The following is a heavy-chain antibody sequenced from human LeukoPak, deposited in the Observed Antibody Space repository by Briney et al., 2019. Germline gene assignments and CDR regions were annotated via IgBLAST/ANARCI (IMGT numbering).Heavy chain of an antibody. CDR1: SGSISSHY. CDR2: FSYSGST. J-gene: IGHJ4*02. Sequence: SETLSLTCTVSSGSISSHYWSWIRQPPGKGLEWIGYFSYSGSTSYNPSLKSRVTMSVDTSKNQFSLKLSSVTAADTAVYYCARAFYYGSGSYHDYWGQGTLVTVSS. V-gene: IGHV4-59*11. CDR3: ARAFYYGSGSYHDY. D-gene: IGHD3-10*01.